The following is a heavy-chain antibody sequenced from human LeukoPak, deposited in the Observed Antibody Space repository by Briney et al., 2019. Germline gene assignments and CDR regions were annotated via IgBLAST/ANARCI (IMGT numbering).Heavy chain of an antibody. V-gene: IGHV3-21*01. D-gene: IGHD2-2*01. CDR2: ISSSSSYI. CDR1: GFTFSSYS. J-gene: IGHJ4*02. CDR3: AKVRGGSSPIVDY. Sequence: GGSLRLSCAASGFTFSSYSMNWVRQAPGKGLEWVSSISSSSSYIYYADSVKGRFTISRDNAKNSLYLQMNSLRAEDTAVYYCAKVRGGSSPIVDYWGQGTLVTVSS.